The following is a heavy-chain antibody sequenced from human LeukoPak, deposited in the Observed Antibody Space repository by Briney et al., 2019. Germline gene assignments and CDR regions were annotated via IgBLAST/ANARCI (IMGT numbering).Heavy chain of an antibody. D-gene: IGHD1-1*01. V-gene: IGHV3-30*18. Sequence: PGRSLRLSCAASGFTFSSYGMHWVRQAPGKGLEWVAVISYDGSNKYYADSVKGRFTISRDNSKNTLYLQMNSLRAEDTAVYYCANLEEQLEDFDYWGQGTLVTVSS. J-gene: IGHJ4*02. CDR2: ISYDGSNK. CDR3: ANLEEQLEDFDY. CDR1: GFTFSSYG.